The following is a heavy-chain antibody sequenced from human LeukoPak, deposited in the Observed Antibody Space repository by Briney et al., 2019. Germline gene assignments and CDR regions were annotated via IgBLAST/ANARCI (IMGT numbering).Heavy chain of an antibody. CDR2: ITSTSSL. CDR1: GFTFSDYT. CDR3: VRDTRIGSSWQDFDY. V-gene: IGHV3-69-1*01. J-gene: IGHJ4*02. Sequence: NPGGSLRLSCAASGFTFSDYTMNWVRQAPGKGLEWVSSITSTSSLYYTNSVKGRFTISRDNAKNSLYLQMNTLRAEDTAVYYCVRDTRIGSSWQDFDYWGQGTLVTVSS. D-gene: IGHD6-13*01.